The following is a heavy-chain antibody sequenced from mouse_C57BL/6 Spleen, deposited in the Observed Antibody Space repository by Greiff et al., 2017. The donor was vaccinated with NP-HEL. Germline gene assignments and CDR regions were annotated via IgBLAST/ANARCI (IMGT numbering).Heavy chain of an antibody. CDR1: GFTFSDYG. D-gene: IGHD1-1*01. CDR2: ISSGSSTI. J-gene: IGHJ4*01. Sequence: EVQLVESGGGLVKPGGSLKLSCAASGFTFSDYGMHWVRQAPEKGLEWVAYISSGSSTIYYADTVKGRFTISRDNAKNTLFLQMTSLRSEDTAMYYCARKSTTVVPYYAMDYWGQGTSVTVSS. CDR3: ARKSTTVVPYYAMDY. V-gene: IGHV5-17*01.